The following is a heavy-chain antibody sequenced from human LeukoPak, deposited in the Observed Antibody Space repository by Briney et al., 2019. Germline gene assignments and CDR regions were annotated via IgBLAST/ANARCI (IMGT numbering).Heavy chain of an antibody. J-gene: IGHJ4*02. D-gene: IGHD6-6*01. Sequence: GGSLRLSCAASGFTFSSYAMSWVRQAPGKGLEWVSAISGSGGSTYYADSVKGRFTISRDNSKNTLYLQMNSLRAEDTAVYYCAKGDPIEYSSSSPHFWYWGQGTLVTVSS. V-gene: IGHV3-23*01. CDR1: GFTFSSYA. CDR3: AKGDPIEYSSSSPHFWY. CDR2: ISGSGGST.